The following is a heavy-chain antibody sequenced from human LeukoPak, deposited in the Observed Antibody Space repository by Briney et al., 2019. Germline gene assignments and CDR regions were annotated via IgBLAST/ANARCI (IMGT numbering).Heavy chain of an antibody. CDR2: VSGSGGNT. V-gene: IGHV3-23*01. Sequence: PGGSLRLSCAASGFTFTNSAMTWVRQAPGKGLEWVSTVSGSGGNTYYADSVKGRFTISRDNSENTLCLQMNSLRAQDTAVYYCAKSLAVPGSPDYWGLGTLVTVSS. CDR3: AKSLAVPGSPDY. J-gene: IGHJ4*02. D-gene: IGHD6-19*01. CDR1: GFTFTNSA.